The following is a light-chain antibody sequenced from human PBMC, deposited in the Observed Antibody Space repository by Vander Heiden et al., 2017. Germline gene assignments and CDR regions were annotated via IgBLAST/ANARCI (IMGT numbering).Light chain of an antibody. CDR1: QSVSSSY. CDR3: QQYGSSPR. Sequence: EIVLTQSPGTLSLSPGERATLSCRASQSVSSSYLAWYQQKPGQAPRLLIYGASSRATGIPDRFSGSGSGTDFTLTISRLEPEDFAVYYCQQYGSSPRFGQGTRLXIK. J-gene: IGKJ5*01. V-gene: IGKV3-20*01. CDR2: GAS.